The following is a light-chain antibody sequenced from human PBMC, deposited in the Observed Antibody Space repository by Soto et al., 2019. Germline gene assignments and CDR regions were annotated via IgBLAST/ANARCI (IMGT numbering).Light chain of an antibody. V-gene: IGKV3-11*01. CDR2: DVS. CDR3: QQRSHWLPIT. CDR1: HIVGSY. J-gene: IGKJ5*01. Sequence: EIVLTHSQATLSFSPAYGXTLXSSASHIVGSYLAWYQQKPGQAPRLLIYDVSNRATGIPARFSGSGSGTDFTLTISSLEPEDFAIYYCQQRSHWLPITFGQGTRLEIK.